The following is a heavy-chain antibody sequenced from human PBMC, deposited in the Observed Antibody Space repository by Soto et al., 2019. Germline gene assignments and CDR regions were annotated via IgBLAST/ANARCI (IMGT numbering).Heavy chain of an antibody. D-gene: IGHD6-6*01. V-gene: IGHV4-4*02. Sequence: PSETLSLTCAVSGAYMTNFNWWSWVRQPPGKGLEWIGETYHGGSTHYNPSLKSRVTILVDKSKKQFSLKLTSVTAADTAVYYCATDRRYSSSSWAFDPWGQGKLVTVSS. CDR2: TYHGGST. CDR1: GAYMTNFNW. J-gene: IGHJ5*02. CDR3: ATDRRYSSSSWAFDP.